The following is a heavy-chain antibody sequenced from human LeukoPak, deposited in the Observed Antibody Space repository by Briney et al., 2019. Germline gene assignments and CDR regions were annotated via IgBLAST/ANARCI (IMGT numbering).Heavy chain of an antibody. Sequence: PSQTLSLTCTVSGGTISGGGYYWSWIRQPPGQALEWIGYIYDSGSTYYNPSLKSRVTISVDTSKNQFSLKLSSVTAADTAVYYCARDPISSSSGLFDYWGQGTLVTVSS. D-gene: IGHD6-6*01. CDR3: ARDPISSSSGLFDY. CDR2: IYDSGST. J-gene: IGHJ4*02. V-gene: IGHV4-30-2*01. CDR1: GGTISGGGYY.